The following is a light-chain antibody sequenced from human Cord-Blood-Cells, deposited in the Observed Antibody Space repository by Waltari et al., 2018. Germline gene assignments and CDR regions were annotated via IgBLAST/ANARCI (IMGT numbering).Light chain of an antibody. V-gene: IGKV3-15*01. CDR1: QSVCSN. J-gene: IGKJ3*01. Sequence: EIVMTQSPATLSVSPGERATLSCRASQSVCSNLAWYQQKPGQAPRLPIYGAATRATGIPARFSGSGSGTEFTLTISSLQSEDFAVYYCQQYNNWPFTFGPGTKVDIK. CDR2: GAA. CDR3: QQYNNWPFT.